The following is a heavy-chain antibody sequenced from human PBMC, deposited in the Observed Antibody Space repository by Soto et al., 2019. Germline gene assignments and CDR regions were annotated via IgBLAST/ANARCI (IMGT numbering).Heavy chain of an antibody. CDR1: GYTLTELS. V-gene: IGHV1-24*01. CDR2: FDPEDGET. CDR3: ATGSVVVVPAATRRAFDI. Sequence: ASVKVSWKVSGYTLTELSMHWVRQAPGKGLEWMGGFDPEDGETIYAQKFQGRVTMTEDTSTDTAYMELSSLRSEDTAVYYCATGSVVVVPAATRRAFDIWGQGTMVTVSS. D-gene: IGHD2-2*01. J-gene: IGHJ3*02.